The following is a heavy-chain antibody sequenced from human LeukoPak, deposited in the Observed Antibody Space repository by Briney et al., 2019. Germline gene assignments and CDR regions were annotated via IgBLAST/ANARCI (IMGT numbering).Heavy chain of an antibody. J-gene: IGHJ4*02. CDR2: TNPNSGGT. D-gene: IGHD5-18*01. CDR1: GYAFTGYY. Sequence: ASVKVSCKASGYAFTGYYMHWVRQAPGQGLEWMGWTNPNSGGTNYAQKFQGRVTMTRDTSISTAYMELSRLRSDDTAAYYCARPRGRIQLWELDYWGQGTLVTVSS. CDR3: ARPRGRIQLWELDY. V-gene: IGHV1-2*02.